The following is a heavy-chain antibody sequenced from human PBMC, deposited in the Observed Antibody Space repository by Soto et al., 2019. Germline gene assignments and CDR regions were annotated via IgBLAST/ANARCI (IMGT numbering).Heavy chain of an antibody. CDR2: INPSGGST. J-gene: IGHJ4*02. D-gene: IGHD6-19*01. V-gene: IGHV1-46*01. CDR3: ARCSGGQWLVEKHFDY. CDR1: GYTFTSYY. Sequence: ASVKVSFKASGYTFTSYYMHWVRQAPGQGLEWMGIINPSGGSTSYAQKFQGRVTMTRDTSTSTVYMELSSLRSEDTAVYYCARCSGGQWLVEKHFDYWGQGTLVTVSS.